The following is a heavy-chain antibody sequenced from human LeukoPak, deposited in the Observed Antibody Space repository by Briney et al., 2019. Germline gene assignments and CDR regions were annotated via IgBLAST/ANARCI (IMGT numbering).Heavy chain of an antibody. D-gene: IGHD6-13*01. Sequence: GGSLRLSCAASGFTFDDYAMHWVRQAPGKGLEWVSGISWNSGSIGYADSVKGRFTISRDNAKNSLYLQMNSLRAEDTALYYCAKDHSRIAAGTSAFDIWGQGTMVTVSS. CDR3: AKDHSRIAAGTSAFDI. J-gene: IGHJ3*02. CDR1: GFTFDDYA. V-gene: IGHV3-9*01. CDR2: ISWNSGSI.